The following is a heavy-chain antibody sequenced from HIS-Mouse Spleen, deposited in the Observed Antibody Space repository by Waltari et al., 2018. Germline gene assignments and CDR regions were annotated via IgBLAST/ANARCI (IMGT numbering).Heavy chain of an antibody. Sequence: EVQLVQSGAEVKKPGASLKIPCKGSGYSFTSYWIGWVRQIPGKGLEWMGIIYPGDSDTRYSPSFQGQVTISADKSISTAYLQWSSLKASDTAMYYCARRYCSGGSCYYFDYWGQGTLVTVSS. CDR2: IYPGDSDT. CDR1: GYSFTSYW. V-gene: IGHV5-51*03. D-gene: IGHD2-15*01. J-gene: IGHJ4*02. CDR3: ARRYCSGGSCYYFDY.